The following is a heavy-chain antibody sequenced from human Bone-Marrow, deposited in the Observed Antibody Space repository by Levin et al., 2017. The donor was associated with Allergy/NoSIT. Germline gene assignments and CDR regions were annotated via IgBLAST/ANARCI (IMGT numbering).Heavy chain of an antibody. V-gene: IGHV3-23*01. J-gene: IGHJ6*02. CDR1: GLTFRDFA. CDR3: AKCKGAGSYVHYAMDV. D-gene: IGHD3-10*01. Sequence: ETLSLTCAVSGLTFRDFAVSWVRQAPGKGLEWVSTITGSGGSIFYADSVRGRFTISRDNSKNTLYLQMNSLRAEDTAIYHFAKCKGAGSYVHYAMDVWGQGTTVTVSS. CDR2: ITGSGGSI.